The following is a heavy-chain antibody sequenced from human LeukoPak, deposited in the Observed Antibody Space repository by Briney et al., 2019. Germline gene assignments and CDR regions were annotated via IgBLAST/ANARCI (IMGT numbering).Heavy chain of an antibody. CDR1: GFTFSDYY. Sequence: PGGSLGLSCAASGFTFSDYYMSWIRQAPGKGLEWVSYISSSGSTIYYADSVKGRFTISRDNAKNSLYLQMNSLRAEDTAVYYCARVNLGYCSSTSCYYYYGMDVWGQGTTVTVSS. V-gene: IGHV3-11*01. D-gene: IGHD2-2*01. J-gene: IGHJ6*02. CDR2: ISSSGSTI. CDR3: ARVNLGYCSSTSCYYYYGMDV.